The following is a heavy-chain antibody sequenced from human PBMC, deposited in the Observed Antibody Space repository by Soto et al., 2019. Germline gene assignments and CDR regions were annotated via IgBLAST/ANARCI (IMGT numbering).Heavy chain of an antibody. J-gene: IGHJ4*02. CDR3: ARWVEVSLDYFDS. V-gene: IGHV4-31*03. Sequence: SETLSLTCTVSGAYMRNDYYFWSWVRQNPGKDLEWIGHMHHSGRTHYNPSLKSRVAISVDTSKNQFSLYLNSVTAADTAVYYCARWVEVSLDYFDSWGQGTPVTVSS. D-gene: IGHD2-15*01. CDR1: GAYMRNDYYF. CDR2: MHHSGRT.